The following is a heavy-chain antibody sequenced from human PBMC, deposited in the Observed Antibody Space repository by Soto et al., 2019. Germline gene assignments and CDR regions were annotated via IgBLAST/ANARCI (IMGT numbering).Heavy chain of an antibody. Sequence: QVLLVQSGAEVKKPGSSVKVSCKASGGTFSNYAITWVRQAPGQGLEWMGGIIPIFGTPIYAQKFQGRVTITADESTSTAYMELSSLKSEDTAVYYCARVHYEYIWGAYSHWGQGTLVTVSS. CDR3: ARVHYEYIWGAYSH. J-gene: IGHJ4*02. V-gene: IGHV1-69*01. CDR1: GGTFSNYA. CDR2: IIPIFGTP. D-gene: IGHD3-16*01.